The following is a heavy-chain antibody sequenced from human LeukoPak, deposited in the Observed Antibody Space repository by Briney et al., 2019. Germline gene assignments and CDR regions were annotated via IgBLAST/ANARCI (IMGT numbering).Heavy chain of an antibody. D-gene: IGHD6-13*01. CDR1: GFTFSSYV. V-gene: IGHV3-23*01. CDR3: ARSPGYSSSWYYFDY. CDR2: ISGSGGAT. Sequence: GGSLRLSCAASGFTFSSYVVSWVRQAPGKGLEWVSAISGSGGATYYADSVKGRFTISRDNSKNTLYLQMNSLRAEDTAVYYCARSPGYSSSWYYFDYWGQGTLVTVSS. J-gene: IGHJ4*02.